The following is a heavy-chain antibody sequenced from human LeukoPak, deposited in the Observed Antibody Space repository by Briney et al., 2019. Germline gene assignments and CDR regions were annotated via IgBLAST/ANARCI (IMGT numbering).Heavy chain of an antibody. J-gene: IGHJ4*02. V-gene: IGHV3-30*18. CDR3: AKQALYGSDLDY. D-gene: IGHD3-16*01. CDR2: ISADGNHK. Sequence: GGSLRLSCAASGFTFSKFGLHWVRQAPGKGLEWVADISADGNHKYYADSVKGRFTISRDNSKNTLYLQMNSLRAEDTAVYYCAKQALYGSDLDYWGQGTLVTVSS. CDR1: GFTFSKFG.